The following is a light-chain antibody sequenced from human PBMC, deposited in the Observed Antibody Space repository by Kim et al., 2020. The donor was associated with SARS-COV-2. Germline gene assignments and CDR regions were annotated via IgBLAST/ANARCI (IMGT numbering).Light chain of an antibody. CDR1: TLPNQY. Sequence: YELTQPPSASVSPGQTVRITCSVDTLPNQYAYWYQQRPGQAPAMVIYKDSERPSGIPERFSGSSSGTTVTLTISGVRAEDEADYYCQSADSSGTYWVFGGGTQLTVL. J-gene: IGLJ3*02. V-gene: IGLV3-25*03. CDR3: QSADSSGTYWV. CDR2: KDS.